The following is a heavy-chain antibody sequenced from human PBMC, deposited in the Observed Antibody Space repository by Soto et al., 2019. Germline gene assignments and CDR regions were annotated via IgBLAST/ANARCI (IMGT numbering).Heavy chain of an antibody. V-gene: IGHV4-31*03. CDR3: AATLRGDIVVV. CDR2: TYYSGTS. CDR1: GASLNSGGYY. J-gene: IGHJ4*02. D-gene: IGHD2-15*01. Sequence: QVQLQESGPGLVKPSQPLSLTCNVSGASLNSGGYYWTWVRQHPGKGLEWIGYTYYSGTSYYNPCLKSRVTIPVDTSNNRFSLSLTSVTVADTAVYDCAATLRGDIVVVWCQGTLVTVSS.